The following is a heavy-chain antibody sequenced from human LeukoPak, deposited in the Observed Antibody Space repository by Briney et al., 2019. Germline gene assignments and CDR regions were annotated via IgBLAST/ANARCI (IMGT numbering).Heavy chain of an antibody. V-gene: IGHV3-30*18. CDR2: ISYDGNNK. D-gene: IGHD4-23*01. CDR3: AKHIHGGNFDY. J-gene: IGHJ4*02. Sequence: GRSLRLSCAASGFTFSSYGMHWGRQAPGKGLEWVAIISYDGNNKYYADSVKGRFTISRDNSKNTLYLQMNSLRVEDTAVYYCAKHIHGGNFDYWGQRTLVTVSS. CDR1: GFTFSSYG.